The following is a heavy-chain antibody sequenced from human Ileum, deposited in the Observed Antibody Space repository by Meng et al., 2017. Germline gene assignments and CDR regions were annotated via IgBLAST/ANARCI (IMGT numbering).Heavy chain of an antibody. CDR2: IHHSGTT. V-gene: IGHV4-4*02. D-gene: IGHD4-17*01. CDR3: VRHDYGDPTAAFDY. Sequence: VQLHESGPGLGKPLGTLSLTRAVSGSSISTSNLWNWVRQPPGKGLEWIGEIHHSGTTNYNPSLKSRVTISLDKSKNQFSLELRSVTAADTAVYYCVRHDYGDPTAAFDYWGQGTLVTVSS. CDR1: GSSISTSNL. J-gene: IGHJ4*02.